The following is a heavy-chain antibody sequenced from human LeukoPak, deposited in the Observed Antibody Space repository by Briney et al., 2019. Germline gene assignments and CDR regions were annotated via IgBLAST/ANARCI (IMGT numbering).Heavy chain of an antibody. CDR1: GDSISSNHW. V-gene: IGHV4-4*02. Sequence: PSGTLSLTCAVSGDSISSNHWWTWVRQSPGKGLEWLGQIYHGGSTDYNPSVRSRVAMSVDKSKNEFSLKLTSVTAADTAVYYCARGHSGSGVGWFDPWGQGTLVTVSS. D-gene: IGHD3-3*01. J-gene: IGHJ5*02. CDR3: ARGHSGSGVGWFDP. CDR2: IYHGGST.